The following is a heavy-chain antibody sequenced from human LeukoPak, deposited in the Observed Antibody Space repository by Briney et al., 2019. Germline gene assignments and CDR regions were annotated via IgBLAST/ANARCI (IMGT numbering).Heavy chain of an antibody. V-gene: IGHV1-46*01. CDR2: INPSGGST. D-gene: IGHD4-17*01. J-gene: IGHJ6*02. CDR3: ASILHDYGDSYYYYGMDV. Sequence: ATVKVSCKASGYTFTSYYMHWVRQAPGQGLEWMGIINPSGGSTSYAQKFQGRVTMTRDTSTSTVYMELSSLRSEDTAVYYYASILHDYGDSYYYYGMDVWGQGTTVTVSS. CDR1: GYTFTSYY.